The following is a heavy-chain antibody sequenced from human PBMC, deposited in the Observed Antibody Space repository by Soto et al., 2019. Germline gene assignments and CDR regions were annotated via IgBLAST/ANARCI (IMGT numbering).Heavy chain of an antibody. J-gene: IGHJ6*02. CDR2: IHPIVGST. V-gene: IGHV1-46*01. Sequence: QVQLVQSGAEVKKPGASVKVSCRASGYTFTNYYMHWVRQAPGQGLERMGIIHPIVGSTSYEKKFKGRITLTRDTSTSTVNRELTSLTSDDTAVYDCLREWLLLNDPPDQYYGLDVWGQGTTVIVS. CDR1: GYTFTNYY. D-gene: IGHD5-12*01. CDR3: LREWLLLNDPPDQYYGLDV.